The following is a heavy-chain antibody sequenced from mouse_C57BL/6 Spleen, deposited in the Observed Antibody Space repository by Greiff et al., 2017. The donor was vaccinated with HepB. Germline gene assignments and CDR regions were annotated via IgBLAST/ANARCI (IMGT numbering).Heavy chain of an antibody. D-gene: IGHD1-1*01. CDR1: GYTFTSYG. CDR2: IYPRSGNT. V-gene: IGHV1-81*01. Sequence: VQLQQSGAELARPGASVKLSCKASGYTFTSYGISWVKQRTGQGLEWIGEIYPRSGNTYYNEKFKGKATLTADKSSSTAYMGLRSLTSEDSAVYFCARLGITTVVATTYYFGYWGQGTTLTVSS. CDR3: ARLGITTVVATTYYFGY. J-gene: IGHJ2*01.